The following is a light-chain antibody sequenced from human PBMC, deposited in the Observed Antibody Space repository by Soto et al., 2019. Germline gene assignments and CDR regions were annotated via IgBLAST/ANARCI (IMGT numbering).Light chain of an antibody. CDR3: SSYTTTTTLGV. V-gene: IGLV2-14*01. CDR2: EVS. J-gene: IGLJ2*01. CDR1: SSDVGGYNY. Sequence: QSLLTQPASVSGSPGQSITLSCSGTSSDVGGYNYVSWYQQHPGKAPKLLIYEVSNRPSGVSNRFSGSKSGNTASLTISGLQTDDEADYYCSSYTTTTTLGVFGGGTKVTVL.